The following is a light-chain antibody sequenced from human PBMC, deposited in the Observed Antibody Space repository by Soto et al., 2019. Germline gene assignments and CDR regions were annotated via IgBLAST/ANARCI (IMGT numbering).Light chain of an antibody. CDR1: QSISNS. CDR3: QQTYTTPSWT. CDR2: AAS. Sequence: DIQMTQSPSSLSASVGDRVTITCRASQSISNSLNWYQQRPGKAPKLLIYAASSLQSGVPSRFSGSGSGTDFTLTISSLQPEDFATYDCQQTYTTPSWTFGQGTKVEIK. V-gene: IGKV1-39*01. J-gene: IGKJ1*01.